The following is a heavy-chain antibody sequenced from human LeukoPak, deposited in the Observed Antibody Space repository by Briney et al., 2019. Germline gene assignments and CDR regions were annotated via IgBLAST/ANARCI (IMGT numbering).Heavy chain of an antibody. Sequence: GGSLSLSCAASGLTVSSSYMSWVRQAPGRGLDWVSIIYNDGSTYYADSMKGRFTISRDNSKNTLYLQVNSLRAEDTAMYYCARTILFAFDIWGQGTMVTVSS. CDR1: GLTVSSSY. CDR2: IYNDGST. J-gene: IGHJ3*02. CDR3: ARTILFAFDI. V-gene: IGHV3-53*01.